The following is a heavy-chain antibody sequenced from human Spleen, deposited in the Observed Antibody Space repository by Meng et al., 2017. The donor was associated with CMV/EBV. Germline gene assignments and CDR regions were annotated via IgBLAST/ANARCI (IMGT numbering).Heavy chain of an antibody. Sequence: SETLSLTCVVSGGSISSRNWWTWVRQPPGKGLEWIGSISYGGSTYYNSSLKSRVRISLDTSKSQLTLKLSSVTAADTAVYYCARDRGGAATGGLDVWGRGTTVTVSS. J-gene: IGHJ6*02. CDR2: ISYGGST. V-gene: IGHV4-4*02. CDR1: GGSISSRNW. CDR3: ARDRGGAATGGLDV. D-gene: IGHD3-10*01.